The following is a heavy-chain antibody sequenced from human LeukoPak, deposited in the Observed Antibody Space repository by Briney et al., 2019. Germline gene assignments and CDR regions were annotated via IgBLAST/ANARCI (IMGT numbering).Heavy chain of an antibody. D-gene: IGHD3-16*01. Sequence: GRSLRLSCAASGFTFSSYGMHWVRQAPGKGLEWVAVISYDGSNKYYADSVKGRFTISRDNSKNTLYLQMNSLRAEDTAVYYCARFGSKINWFDPWGQGTLVTVSS. J-gene: IGHJ5*02. CDR3: ARFGSKINWFDP. CDR2: ISYDGSNK. V-gene: IGHV3-30*03. CDR1: GFTFSSYG.